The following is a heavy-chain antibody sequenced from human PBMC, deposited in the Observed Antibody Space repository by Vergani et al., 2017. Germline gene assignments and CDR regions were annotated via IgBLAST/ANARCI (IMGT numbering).Heavy chain of an antibody. D-gene: IGHD3-22*01. CDR2: ISSSGSTI. CDR1: GFTFSDYY. CDR3: ARENYYDSSGPDY. J-gene: IGHJ4*02. V-gene: IGHV3-11*01. Sequence: QVQLVESGGGLVKPGGSLRLFCAASGFTFSDYYMSWIRQAPGKGLEWVSYISSSGSTIYYADSVKGRFTIPRDTAKNSLYLQMNSLRAEDTAVDYCARENYYDSSGPDYWGQGTLVTVSS.